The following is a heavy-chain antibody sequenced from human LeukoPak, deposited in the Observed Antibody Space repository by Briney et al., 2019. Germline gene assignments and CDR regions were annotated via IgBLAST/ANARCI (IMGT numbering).Heavy chain of an antibody. V-gene: IGHV3-7*01. CDR1: GFTFNRCW. CDR3: TSWGDTTAEYFQR. CDR2: INPDGRET. J-gene: IGHJ1*01. D-gene: IGHD2-21*02. Sequence: GGSLRLSCVVSGFTFNRCWMNWVRQAPGKGLEWVAHINPDGRETYYVDSVKGRFTISRDNAQNSMYLQMNSLRVEDKAVYYCTSWGDTTAEYFQRWGQGTLVTVSS.